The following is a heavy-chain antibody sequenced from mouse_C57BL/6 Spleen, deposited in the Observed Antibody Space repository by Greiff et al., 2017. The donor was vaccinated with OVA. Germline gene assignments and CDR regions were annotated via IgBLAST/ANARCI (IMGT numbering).Heavy chain of an antibody. CDR2: IYPRSGNT. V-gene: IGHV1-81*01. J-gene: IGHJ2*01. D-gene: IGHD2-5*01. CDR3: ARSPYYSNYEGVFFDY. CDR1: GYTFTSYG. Sequence: VQGVESGAELARPGASVKLSCKASGYTFTSYGISWVKQRTGQGLEWIGEIYPRSGNTYYNEKFKGKATLTADKSSSTAYMELRSLSSEDSAVYFCARSPYYSNYEGVFFDYWGQGTTLTVSS.